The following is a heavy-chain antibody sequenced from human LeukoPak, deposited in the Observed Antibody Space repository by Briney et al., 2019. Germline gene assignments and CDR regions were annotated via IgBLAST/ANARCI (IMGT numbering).Heavy chain of an antibody. J-gene: IGHJ4*02. CDR2: IIPIFGTA. V-gene: IGHV1-69*05. CDR1: GGTFSSYA. CDR3: ARHRLRGIVGATEVDY. Sequence: ASVKVSCKASGGTFSSYAISWVRQAPGQGLEWMGGIIPIFGTANYAQKFQGRVTITTDESTSTAYMELSSLRSGDTAVYYCARHRLRGIVGATEVDYWGQGTLVTVSS. D-gene: IGHD1-26*01.